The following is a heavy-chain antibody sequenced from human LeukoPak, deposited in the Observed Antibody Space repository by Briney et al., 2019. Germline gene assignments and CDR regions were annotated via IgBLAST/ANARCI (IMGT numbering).Heavy chain of an antibody. CDR3: ARGSGYSSGWYYFDY. D-gene: IGHD6-19*01. CDR2: ISSSSSYI. J-gene: IGHJ4*02. V-gene: IGHV3-21*01. CDR1: GFTFSSYS. Sequence: GGSLRLSCAASGFTFSSYSMNWVRQAPGKGLEWVSSISSSSSYIYYADSVKGRFTISRDNAKNSLYLQMNSLRAEGTAVYYCARGSGYSSGWYYFDYWGQGTLVTVSS.